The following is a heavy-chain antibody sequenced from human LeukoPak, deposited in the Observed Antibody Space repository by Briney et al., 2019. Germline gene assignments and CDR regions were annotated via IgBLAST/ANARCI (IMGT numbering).Heavy chain of an antibody. CDR3: ARDSKTYYYGSGSHTYFDY. Sequence: GGSLRLSCAASGFSFSSYSMNWVRQAPGKGLEWVSAISISSSYIYYADSVKGRFTISRDNAKNSLYLQMNSLRAEDTAVYYCARDSKTYYYGSGSHTYFDYWGQGTLVTVSS. CDR2: ISISSSYI. CDR1: GFSFSSYS. V-gene: IGHV3-21*01. J-gene: IGHJ4*02. D-gene: IGHD3-10*01.